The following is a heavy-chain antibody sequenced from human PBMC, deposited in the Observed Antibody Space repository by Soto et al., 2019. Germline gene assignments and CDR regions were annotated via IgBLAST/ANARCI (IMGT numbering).Heavy chain of an antibody. CDR1: GQTFDNYA. J-gene: IGHJ6*01. CDR3: ARTYHYVSGCNGYLQYRMAF. V-gene: IGHV1-69*01. D-gene: IGHD2-15*01. Sequence: GATVNVSCKASGQTFDNYAITWVRPAPGQGLEWMAGIIPMLDSANYAEKFQDRVTITADESTSTAYMEVSSLRSEDTAVYYCARTYHYVSGCNGYLQYRMAFWGQGTTVTVSS. CDR2: IIPMLDSA.